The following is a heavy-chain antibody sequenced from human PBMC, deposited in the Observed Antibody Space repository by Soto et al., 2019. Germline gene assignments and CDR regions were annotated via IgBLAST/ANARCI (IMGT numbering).Heavy chain of an antibody. CDR3: ARQIYDSDTGPNFQYYFDS. D-gene: IGHD3-22*01. V-gene: IGHV5-51*01. J-gene: IGHJ4*02. Sequence: GESLKISCKTSGYSFISNWIAWVRKKPGKGLEWVAAIYPGDSDTRYSPSFQGQVTVSADKSITTAYLQWSSLKAPDSAVYYCARQIYDSDTGPNFQYYFDSWGQGTPVTVSS. CDR2: IYPGDSDT. CDR1: GYSFISNW.